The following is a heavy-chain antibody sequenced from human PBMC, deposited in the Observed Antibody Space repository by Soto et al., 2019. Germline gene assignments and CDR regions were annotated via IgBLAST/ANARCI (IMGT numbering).Heavy chain of an antibody. CDR3: AQIFDY. CDR1: GFTFSRYT. CDR2: ISADCTRR. J-gene: IGHJ5*01. V-gene: IGHV3-23*01. Sequence: GGSLRLSCSASGFTFSRYTMTRVRKGPEKGLEWVSEISADCTRRYYADSVTGRFTVSRDDSKNTLYLQMNSLRAEDTAVYYCAQIFDYWGHGTLVTFSS.